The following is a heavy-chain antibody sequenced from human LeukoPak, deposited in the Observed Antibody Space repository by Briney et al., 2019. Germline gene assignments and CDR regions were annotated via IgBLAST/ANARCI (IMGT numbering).Heavy chain of an antibody. V-gene: IGHV3-21*01. J-gene: IGHJ5*02. D-gene: IGHD2-15*01. CDR1: GFTFRTYG. CDR2: ISRSRSGI. Sequence: GGSLRLSCAASGFTFRTYGMNWVRQAPGKGLEWVAHISRSRSGIYYGDSVKGRFTISRDNAKDSLYLQMNSLRDEDAAIYYCARELVQWSGGSCYGSWFDTWGQGILVTVSS. CDR3: ARELVQWSGGSCYGSWFDT.